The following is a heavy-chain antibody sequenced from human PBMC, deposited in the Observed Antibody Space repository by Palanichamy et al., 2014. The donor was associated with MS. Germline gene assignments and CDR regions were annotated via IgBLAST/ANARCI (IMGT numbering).Heavy chain of an antibody. V-gene: IGHV4-34*01. J-gene: IGHJ6*02. Sequence: QVQLQQWGAGLLKPSETLSLTCAVSGGSFSGYYWSWIRQPPGKGLEWIGEINHSGSTNYNPSLKSRVTISVDTSKNQFSLKLSSVTAADTAVHYCARLGDVWGQGTTVTVSS. CDR2: INHSGST. CDR1: GGSFSGYY. CDR3: ARLGDV.